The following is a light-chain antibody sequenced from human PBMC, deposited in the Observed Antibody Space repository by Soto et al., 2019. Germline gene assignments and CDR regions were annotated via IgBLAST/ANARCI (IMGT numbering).Light chain of an antibody. CDR1: QSLASKY. Sequence: EIVSTQSPGTLSLSPGERATLSCRASQSLASKYLAWYHLTPGQAPRLLIFRASTRATGSPDRFSGSGSGTDFTLTISSLEPEDFAVYYCQQRSSWPFTFGPGTKVDIK. CDR3: QQRSSWPFT. V-gene: IGKV3D-20*02. J-gene: IGKJ3*01. CDR2: RAS.